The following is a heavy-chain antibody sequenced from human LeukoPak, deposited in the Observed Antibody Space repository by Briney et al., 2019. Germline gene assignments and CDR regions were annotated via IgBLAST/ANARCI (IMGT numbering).Heavy chain of an antibody. J-gene: IGHJ4*02. CDR1: GFTFSSYW. Sequence: PGGSLRLSCAASGFTFSSYWMHWVRQAPGKELVWVSRINSDGSSTSYADSVKGRFTISRDNAKNTLYLQMNSLRAEDTAVYYCARDSSTVTTNFDYWGQGTLVTVSS. CDR3: ARDSSTVTTNFDY. D-gene: IGHD4-17*01. V-gene: IGHV3-74*01. CDR2: INSDGSST.